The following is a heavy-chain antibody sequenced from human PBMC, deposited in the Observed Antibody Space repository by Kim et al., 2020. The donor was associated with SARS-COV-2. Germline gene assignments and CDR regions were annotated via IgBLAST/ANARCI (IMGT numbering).Heavy chain of an antibody. D-gene: IGHD3-22*01. J-gene: IGHJ3*02. Sequence: GESLKISCKGSGYSFTSYWIGWVRQMPGKGLEWMGIIYPGDSDTRYSPSFQGQVTISADKSISTAYLQWSSLKASDTAMYYCARPRGKYYYDTWGHDAFDIWGQGTMVTVSS. CDR2: IYPGDSDT. CDR1: GYSFTSYW. CDR3: ARPRGKYYYDTWGHDAFDI. V-gene: IGHV5-51*01.